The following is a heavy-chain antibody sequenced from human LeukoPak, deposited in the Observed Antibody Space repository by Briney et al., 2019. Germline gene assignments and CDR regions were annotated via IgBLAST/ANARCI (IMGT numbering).Heavy chain of an antibody. J-gene: IGHJ4*02. Sequence: ASVKVSCKAPGYTFTSYGISWVRQAPGQGLEWMGWISAYNGNTNYAQKLQGRVTMTTDTSTSTAYMELRSLRSDDTAVYYCARDRSEGYFDWLPDVDYWGQGTLVTVSS. CDR3: ARDRSEGYFDWLPDVDY. CDR2: ISAYNGNT. V-gene: IGHV1-18*01. CDR1: GYTFTSYG. D-gene: IGHD3-9*01.